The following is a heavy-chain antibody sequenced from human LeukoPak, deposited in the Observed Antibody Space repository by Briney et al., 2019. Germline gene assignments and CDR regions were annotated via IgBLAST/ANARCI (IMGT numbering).Heavy chain of an antibody. CDR2: IYTSGST. D-gene: IGHD6-6*01. Sequence: SETLSLTCTVSGGSISSGSYYWSWIRQPAGKGLEWIGRIYTSGSTNYNPSLKSRVTISVDTSKNQFSLKLSSVTAADTAVYYCARGGAARSPYYFDYWGQGTLVTVSS. V-gene: IGHV4-61*02. J-gene: IGHJ4*02. CDR3: ARGGAARSPYYFDY. CDR1: GGSISSGSYY.